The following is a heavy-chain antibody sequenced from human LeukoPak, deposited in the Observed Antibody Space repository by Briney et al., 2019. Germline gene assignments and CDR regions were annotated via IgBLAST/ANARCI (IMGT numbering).Heavy chain of an antibody. CDR3: AKVLYSGSLSY. CDR2: ISGSGGST. CDR1: GFTFSSYA. Sequence: GGSLRLSCAASGFTFSSYAMSWVRQAPGKGLEWVSAISGSGGSTYYADSVKGRYTISRDNSKNTLYLQMNSLRAEDTAVYYCAKVLYSGSLSYWGQGTLVTVSS. V-gene: IGHV3-23*01. D-gene: IGHD1-26*01. J-gene: IGHJ4*02.